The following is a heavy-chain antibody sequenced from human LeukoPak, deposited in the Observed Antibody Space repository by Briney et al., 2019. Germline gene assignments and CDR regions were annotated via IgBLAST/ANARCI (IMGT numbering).Heavy chain of an antibody. J-gene: IGHJ4*02. CDR2: IYTSGST. Sequence: TSETLSLTCTVSGGSISSYYWSWIRQPAGKGLEWIGRIYTSGSTNYNPSLKSRVTMSVDTSKNQFSLKLSSVTAADTAVYYCARRQKLNNSDGYYFDYWGQGTLVTVSS. D-gene: IGHD4-23*01. CDR3: ARRQKLNNSDGYYFDY. V-gene: IGHV4-4*07. CDR1: GGSISSYY.